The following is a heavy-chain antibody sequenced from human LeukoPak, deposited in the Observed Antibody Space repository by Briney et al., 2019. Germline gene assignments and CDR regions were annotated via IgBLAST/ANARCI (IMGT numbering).Heavy chain of an antibody. D-gene: IGHD3-3*01. CDR2: IYYSGST. J-gene: IGHJ5*02. Sequence: PSETLSLTCTVSGGSISSSSYYWGWIRQPPGKGLEWIGSIYYSGSTYYNPSLKSRVTISVDTSKNQFSLKLSSVTAADTAVYYCARSLRFLEWLLLNWFDPWGQGTLVTVSS. CDR3: ARSLRFLEWLLLNWFDP. CDR1: GGSISSSSYY. V-gene: IGHV4-39*01.